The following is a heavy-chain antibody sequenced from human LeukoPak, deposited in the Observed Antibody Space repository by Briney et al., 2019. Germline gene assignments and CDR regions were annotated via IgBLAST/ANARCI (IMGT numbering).Heavy chain of an antibody. V-gene: IGHV1-69*05. CDR1: GGTFSSYA. Sequence: SVKVSCKASGGTFSSYAISWVRQAPGQGLEWRGGIIPIFGTANYAQKFQGRVTITTDESTSTAYMELSSLRSEDTAVYYCARGLDSSGYYDYYYYYMDVWGKGTTVTVSS. CDR2: IIPIFGTA. J-gene: IGHJ6*03. D-gene: IGHD3-22*01. CDR3: ARGLDSSGYYDYYYYYMDV.